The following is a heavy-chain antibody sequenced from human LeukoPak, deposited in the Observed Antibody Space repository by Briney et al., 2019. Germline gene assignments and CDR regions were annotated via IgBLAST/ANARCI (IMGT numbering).Heavy chain of an antibody. CDR2: ISGSGGST. CDR3: AKELSGTPVFTIDY. D-gene: IGHD3-10*01. V-gene: IGHV3-23*01. J-gene: IGHJ4*02. Sequence: GGSLRLSCAASGFTFSSYAMSWVRQAPGKGLEWVSAISGSGGSTYSADSVKGRFTISRDNSKNTLYLQMNSLRAEDTAVYYCAKELSGTPVFTIDYWGQGTLVTVSS. CDR1: GFTFSSYA.